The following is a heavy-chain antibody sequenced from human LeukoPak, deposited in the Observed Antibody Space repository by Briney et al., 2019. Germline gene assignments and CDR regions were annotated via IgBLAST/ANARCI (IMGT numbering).Heavy chain of an antibody. CDR2: ISGYNANT. Sequence: ASVKVSCKASGYIFTNYGISWVRQAPGQGLEWMGWISGYNANTKYAQKVQGRVTMTTDTSTSTAYMELRSLRSDDTAVYYCARGIPPRSDYDSRGYYSYYFDYWGQGTLVTVSS. CDR3: ARGIPPRSDYDSRGYYSYYFDY. V-gene: IGHV1-18*01. J-gene: IGHJ4*02. CDR1: GYIFTNYG. D-gene: IGHD3-22*01.